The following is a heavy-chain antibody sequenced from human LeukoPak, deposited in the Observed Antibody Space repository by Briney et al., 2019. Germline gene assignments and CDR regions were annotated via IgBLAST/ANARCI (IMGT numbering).Heavy chain of an antibody. CDR1: GGPIRSYY. CDR2: IYYSGST. Sequence: PSETLSLTCTVSGGPIRSYYWSWIRQPPGKGLEWIGYIYYSGSTNYNPSLKSRVTMSVETAHNQVSLKLSSVTAADTAVYYCAREIEMSTVVPFDPWGQGTLVTVSS. CDR3: AREIEMSTVVPFDP. V-gene: IGHV4-59*01. D-gene: IGHD5-24*01. J-gene: IGHJ5*02.